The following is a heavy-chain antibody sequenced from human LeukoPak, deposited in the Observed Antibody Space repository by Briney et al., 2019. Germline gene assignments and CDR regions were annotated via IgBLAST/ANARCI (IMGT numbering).Heavy chain of an antibody. CDR2: IYYTGSI. V-gene: IGHV4-59*01. D-gene: IGHD3-16*01. CDR3: ARAGAGNEYVGLFDY. J-gene: IGHJ4*02. CDR1: GGSISSYY. Sequence: WETLSLTCTVSGGSISSYYWSWIRQPPGKGLEWIGYIYYTGSINYNPSLKSRVTISVDTSRNQFSLKLSSVTAADTAVYYCARAGAGNEYVGLFDYWGQGTLVTVSS.